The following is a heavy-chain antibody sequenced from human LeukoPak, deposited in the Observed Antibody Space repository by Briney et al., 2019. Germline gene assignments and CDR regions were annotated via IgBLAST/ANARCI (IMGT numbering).Heavy chain of an antibody. J-gene: IGHJ4*02. CDR3: ARDIGYYDSSGYLGD. Sequence: ASVKVSCKASGYTFTGYYMHWVRQAPGQGLEWMGWINPNSGGTNYAQKFQGRVTVTRDTSIGTAYMELSRLRSDDTAVYYCARDIGYYDSSGYLGDWGQGTLVTVSS. D-gene: IGHD3-22*01. CDR1: GYTFTGYY. CDR2: INPNSGGT. V-gene: IGHV1-2*02.